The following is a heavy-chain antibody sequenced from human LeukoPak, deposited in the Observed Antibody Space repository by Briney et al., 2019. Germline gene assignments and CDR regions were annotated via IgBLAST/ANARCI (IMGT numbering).Heavy chain of an antibody. CDR3: ARGRGIGA. Sequence: HPGGSLRLSCAASGFTFHSFWMTWVRQAPGKGLEWVANIREDGSEKYYVDSVNGRFTISRDNAKNSLSLQMNSLRAEDMGVYYCARGRGIGAWGQGTTVTVSS. V-gene: IGHV3-7*01. CDR1: GFTFHSFW. J-gene: IGHJ6*02. CDR2: IREDGSEK.